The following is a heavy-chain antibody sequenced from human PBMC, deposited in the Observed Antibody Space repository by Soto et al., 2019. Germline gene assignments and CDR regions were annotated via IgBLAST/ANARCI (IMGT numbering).Heavy chain of an antibody. CDR3: ASPFPAQFDY. CDR1: GGSISSSY. V-gene: IGHV4-59*08. CDR2: IYYSGTT. Sequence: QVQLQESGPGLVKPSETLSLTCTVSGGSISSSYWSWIRQPPGKGLEWIGYIYYSGTTNYNPSLRSRVTISVDTSKKQFSLRLSSVTAADTAVYYCASPFPAQFDYWGQGILVTVSS. J-gene: IGHJ4*02.